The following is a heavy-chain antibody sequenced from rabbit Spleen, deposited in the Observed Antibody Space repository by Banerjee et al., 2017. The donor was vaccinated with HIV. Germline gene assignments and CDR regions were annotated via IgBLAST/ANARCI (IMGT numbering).Heavy chain of an antibody. J-gene: IGHJ3*01. CDR1: GVSFSSSSY. D-gene: IGHD1-1*01. CDR3: ARDTSSSFSSYGMDL. Sequence: QSLEESGGDLVKPGASLTLTCTASGVSFSSSSYMCWVRQAPGKGLEWIACIDAGSSCFTYFATWAKGRFTCSKTSSTTVTLQMTRLTAADTATYFCARDTSSSFSSYGMDLWGQGTLVTVS. V-gene: IGHV1S40*01. CDR2: IDAGSSCFT.